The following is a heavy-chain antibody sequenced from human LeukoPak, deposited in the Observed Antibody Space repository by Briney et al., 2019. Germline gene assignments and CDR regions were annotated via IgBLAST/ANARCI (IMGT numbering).Heavy chain of an antibody. CDR3: TTEGVAVINYFYYVMDV. V-gene: IGHV3-21*03. D-gene: IGHD6-19*01. CDR2: ISSSSSYI. CDR1: GFTLSSYS. Sequence: GGSLRLSCAASGFTLSSYSMNWVRQAPGKGLEWVSSISSSSSYIYYADSVRGRFTISRDNAKNSLYLQMNSLETEDTAVYYCTTEGVAVINYFYYVMDVWGQGTTVTVSS. J-gene: IGHJ6*02.